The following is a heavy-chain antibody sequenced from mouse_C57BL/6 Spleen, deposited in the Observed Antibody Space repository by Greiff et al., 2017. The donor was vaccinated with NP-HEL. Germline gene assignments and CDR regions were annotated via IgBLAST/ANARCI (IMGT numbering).Heavy chain of an antibody. Sequence: VQLQQSGAELVRPGASVKLSCKASGYTFTDYYINWVKQRPGQGLEWIARIYPGSGNTYYNEKFKGTATLTAEKSSSTAYMQLSSLTSEDSAVYFCARDYSNYGSMDYWGQGTSVTVSS. V-gene: IGHV1-76*01. CDR1: GYTFTDYY. D-gene: IGHD2-5*01. CDR3: ARDYSNYGSMDY. J-gene: IGHJ4*01. CDR2: IYPGSGNT.